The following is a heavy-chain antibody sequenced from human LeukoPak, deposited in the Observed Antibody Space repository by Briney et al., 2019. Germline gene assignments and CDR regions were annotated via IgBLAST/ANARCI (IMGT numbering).Heavy chain of an antibody. V-gene: IGHV4-39*01. CDR3: ARVVGYYDSSGSYDAFDI. Sequence: SETLSLTCTVSGGSISSSSYYWGWIRQPPGKGLEWIGSIYYSGSTYYNPSLKSRVTISVDTSKNQFSLKLSSVTAADTAVYYCARVVGYYDSSGSYDAFDIWGQGTMVTVSS. CDR1: GGSISSSSYY. J-gene: IGHJ3*02. CDR2: IYYSGST. D-gene: IGHD3-22*01.